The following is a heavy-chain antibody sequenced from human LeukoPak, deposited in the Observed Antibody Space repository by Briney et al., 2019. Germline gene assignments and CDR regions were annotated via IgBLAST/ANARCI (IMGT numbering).Heavy chain of an antibody. D-gene: IGHD1-26*01. J-gene: IGHJ6*03. CDR1: GFTFSSYN. CDR2: ITSGSSYI. CDR3: ARDPYSGSYGNCYYYFMDV. Sequence: GGSLRLSCAASGFTFSSYNMNWVRQAPGKGLEWVSSITSGSSYIYYADSVKGRLTISRDNAKNSLYLQMNSLRAEDTAVYYCARDPYSGSYGNCYYYFMDVWGKGTTVTISS. V-gene: IGHV3-21*01.